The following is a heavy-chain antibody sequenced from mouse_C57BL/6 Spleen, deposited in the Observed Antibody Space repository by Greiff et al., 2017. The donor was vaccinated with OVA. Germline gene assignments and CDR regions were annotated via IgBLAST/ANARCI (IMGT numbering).Heavy chain of an antibody. Sequence: EVQLQQSGPELVKPGASVKISCKASGYTFTDYYMNWVKQSHGKSLEWIGDINPNNGGTSYNQKFKGKATLTVDKSSSTAYMELRSLTSEDSAVYYCARMTTVVATDYAMDYWGQGTSVTVSS. V-gene: IGHV1-26*01. CDR2: INPNNGGT. D-gene: IGHD1-1*01. CDR1: GYTFTDYY. CDR3: ARMTTVVATDYAMDY. J-gene: IGHJ4*01.